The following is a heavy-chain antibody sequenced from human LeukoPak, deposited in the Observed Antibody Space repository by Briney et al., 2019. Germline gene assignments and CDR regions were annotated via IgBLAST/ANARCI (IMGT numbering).Heavy chain of an antibody. D-gene: IGHD3-10*01. CDR2: IIPILGIA. V-gene: IGHV1-69*04. Sequence: ASVKVSCKASGGTFSSYAISWVRQAPGQGLEWMGRIIPILGIANYAQKFQGRVTITADKSTSTAYMELSSLRSEDTAVYYCARRGMVRGVIIPQKAYYYYGMDVWGQGTTVTVSS. CDR1: GGTFSSYA. CDR3: ARRGMVRGVIIPQKAYYYYGMDV. J-gene: IGHJ6*02.